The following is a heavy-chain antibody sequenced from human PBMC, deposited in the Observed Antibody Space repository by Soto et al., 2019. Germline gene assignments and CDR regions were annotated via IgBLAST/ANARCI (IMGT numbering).Heavy chain of an antibody. CDR3: AKDMSPTPAYFDY. CDR2: IRNDGNGS. V-gene: IGHV3-33*06. D-gene: IGHD2-2*01. Sequence: AGGALRLSCAAAGFTFSNYGMHWGLPAPGKGPEWVAGIRNDGNGSYYANSVKGRFTISRDNSKNTLYLQMNSLRAEDTAVYYCAKDMSPTPAYFDYWGQGTLVTVSS. J-gene: IGHJ4*02. CDR1: GFTFSNYG.